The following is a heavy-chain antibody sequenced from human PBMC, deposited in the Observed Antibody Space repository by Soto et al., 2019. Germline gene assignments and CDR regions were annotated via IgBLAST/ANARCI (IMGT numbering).Heavy chain of an antibody. Sequence: ASVKVSCKASGYTFTSYGISWVRQAPGQGLEWMGWISAYNGNTNYAQKLXGRVTMTTDTSTSTAYMELRSLRSDDTAVYYCARDIRYFDWLLSGRFDYWGQGTLVTVSS. CDR1: GYTFTSYG. CDR3: ARDIRYFDWLLSGRFDY. J-gene: IGHJ4*02. CDR2: ISAYNGNT. D-gene: IGHD3-9*01. V-gene: IGHV1-18*01.